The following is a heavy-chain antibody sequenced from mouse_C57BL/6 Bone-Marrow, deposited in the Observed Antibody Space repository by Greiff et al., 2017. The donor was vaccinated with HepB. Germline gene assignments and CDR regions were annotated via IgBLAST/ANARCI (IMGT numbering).Heavy chain of an antibody. Sequence: EVKLVESGEGLVKPGGSLKLSCAASGFTFSIYAMSWVRQTPEKRLEWVAYISSGGDYIYYADTVKGRFTISRDNARNTLYLQMSSLKSEDTAMYYCTRENYGSSYVADYAMDYWGQGTSVTVSS. V-gene: IGHV5-9-1*02. CDR1: GFTFSIYA. CDR3: TRENYGSSYVADYAMDY. J-gene: IGHJ4*01. D-gene: IGHD1-1*01. CDR2: ISSGGDYI.